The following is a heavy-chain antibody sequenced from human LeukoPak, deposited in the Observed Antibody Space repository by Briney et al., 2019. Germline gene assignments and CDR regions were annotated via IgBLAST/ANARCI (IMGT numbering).Heavy chain of an antibody. J-gene: IGHJ3*02. Sequence: PGGSLRLSCAASGFTFSTYTMNWVRQAPGKGLEWVSSISNSGSDISYADSLKGRFTIPRDNAKNSLYLQMNSLRAEDTAVYYCARTSGPRGAFDIWGQGTMVTASS. V-gene: IGHV3-21*01. CDR1: GFTFSTYT. CDR2: ISNSGSDI. D-gene: IGHD7-27*01. CDR3: ARTSGPRGAFDI.